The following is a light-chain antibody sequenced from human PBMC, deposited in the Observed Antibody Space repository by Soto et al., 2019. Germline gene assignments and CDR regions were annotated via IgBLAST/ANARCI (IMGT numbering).Light chain of an antibody. CDR1: SSDVGGYNY. V-gene: IGLV2-14*01. J-gene: IGLJ2*01. Sequence: QSVLTQPASVSGSPGQSITISCTGTSSDVGGYNYVSWYQQHPGKAPKLMIYEVNTRPSGVSNRFSGSKSGNTASLTISGLQAEDDAYYYCSSYTSTSTVVFGGGTQLTVL. CDR3: SSYTSTSTVV. CDR2: EVN.